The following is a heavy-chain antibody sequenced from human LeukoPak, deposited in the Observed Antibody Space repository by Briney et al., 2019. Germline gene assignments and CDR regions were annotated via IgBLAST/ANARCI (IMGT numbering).Heavy chain of an antibody. CDR3: AREFRTTVTHTPDY. Sequence: LPGGSLRLSCAASGFIFDDYGMTWVRHAPGKGLEWVSGINWNGGSTGYADSVKGRFTISRDNAKNSLYLQMNSLRAEDTAVYYCAREFRTTVTHTPDYWGQGTLVTVSS. CDR1: GFIFDDYG. J-gene: IGHJ4*02. V-gene: IGHV3-20*04. D-gene: IGHD4-11*01. CDR2: INWNGGST.